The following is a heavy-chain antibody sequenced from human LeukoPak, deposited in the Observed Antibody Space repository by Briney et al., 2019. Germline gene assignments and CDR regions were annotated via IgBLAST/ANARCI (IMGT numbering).Heavy chain of an antibody. J-gene: IGHJ4*02. CDR3: AKDLLLYSASPRDFDY. CDR2: ISGSGGST. CDR1: GFTFSSYA. D-gene: IGHD2-21*01. V-gene: IGHV3-23*01. Sequence: GGSLRLSCAASGFTFSSYAMSWVRQAPGKGLEWVSAISGSGGSTYYADSVKGRFTISIDNSKNTRYLQMNSLRPEDTAVYYCAKDLLLYSASPRDFDYWGQGTLVPVSS.